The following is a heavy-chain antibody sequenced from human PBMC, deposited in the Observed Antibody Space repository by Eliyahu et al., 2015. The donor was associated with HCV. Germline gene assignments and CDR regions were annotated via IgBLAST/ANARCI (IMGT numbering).Heavy chain of an antibody. CDR3: ARGEYTESRLGY. D-gene: IGHD3-10*01. Sequence: EVELLESGGDLVQPGXSLXXXXAASGFTSTTXAXFWFRPAPGKGLDWVXGISGGTDTTYYADSVRGRFTISRDNSKNTVLLQMNRLRPEDTAVYYCARGEYTESRLGYWGQGTLVTVSS. CDR1: GFTSTTXA. J-gene: IGHJ4*02. V-gene: IGHV3-23*01. CDR2: ISGGTDTT.